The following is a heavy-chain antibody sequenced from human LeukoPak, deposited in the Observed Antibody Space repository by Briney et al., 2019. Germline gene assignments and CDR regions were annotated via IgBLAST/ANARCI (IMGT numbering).Heavy chain of an antibody. CDR3: ARDRGYSYGYTQEGFDY. D-gene: IGHD5-18*01. Sequence: PSVKVSCKASGYTFTGYYMHWVRQAPGQGLEWMGWINPNSGGTNYAQKFQGRVTMTRDTSISTAYMELSRLRSDDTAVYYCARDRGYSYGYTQEGFDYWGQGTLVTVSS. V-gene: IGHV1-2*02. CDR2: INPNSGGT. CDR1: GYTFTGYY. J-gene: IGHJ4*02.